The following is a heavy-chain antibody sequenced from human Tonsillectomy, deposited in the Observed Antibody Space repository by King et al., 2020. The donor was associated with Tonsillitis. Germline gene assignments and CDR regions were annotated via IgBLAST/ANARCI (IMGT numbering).Heavy chain of an antibody. J-gene: IGHJ3*02. Sequence: VQLVESGGGLVQPGGSLRLSCSASRFTFSSYAMHWVRQAPGKGLEYVSAISSNGGSTYYADSVKGRFTISRDNSKNTLYLQMSSLRAEDTAVYYCVKNSAMVRGVIIMGAFDIWGQGTMVTVSS. CDR1: RFTFSSYA. D-gene: IGHD3-10*01. CDR3: VKNSAMVRGVIIMGAFDI. V-gene: IGHV3-64D*06. CDR2: ISSNGGST.